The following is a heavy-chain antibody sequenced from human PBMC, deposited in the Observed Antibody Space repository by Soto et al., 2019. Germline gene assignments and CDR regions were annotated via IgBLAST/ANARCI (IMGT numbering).Heavy chain of an antibody. CDR2: IRSKANSYAT. D-gene: IGHD2-8*01. J-gene: IGHJ6*02. V-gene: IGHV3-73*02. Sequence: EVQLVESGGGLVQPGGSLKLSCAASGFTFSGSAMHWVRQASGKGLEWVGSIRSKANSYATAYAASVKGRFTISRDDSKKTGYLQTNSLKTEDTAVYYCNSVYAHPAVRYYGMDVWGQGTTVTVSS. CDR3: NSVYAHPAVRYYGMDV. CDR1: GFTFSGSA.